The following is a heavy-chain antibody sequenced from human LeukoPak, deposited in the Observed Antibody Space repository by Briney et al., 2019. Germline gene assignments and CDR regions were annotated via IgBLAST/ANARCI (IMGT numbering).Heavy chain of an antibody. D-gene: IGHD5-18*01. CDR2: VGTVGDK. J-gene: IGHJ4*02. CDR1: GFTFSIND. Sequence: GGSLRLSCTASGFTFSINDMHWVRQATGKGLEWVSGVGTVGDKYYADSVKGRFIISREDAKNSVYLQMNSLRAGDTAVYYCARGGKTAMADYWGQGTLVTVSS. CDR3: ARGGKTAMADY. V-gene: IGHV3-13*01.